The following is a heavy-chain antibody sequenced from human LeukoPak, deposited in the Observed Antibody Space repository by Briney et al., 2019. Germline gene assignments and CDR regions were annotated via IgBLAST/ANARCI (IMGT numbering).Heavy chain of an antibody. CDR1: GFTFSNYA. CDR2: IIGSDGST. CDR3: ARGMYTTNWYVY. D-gene: IGHD2-2*02. Sequence: PGGSLRLSCAASGFTFSNYAMSWVRQAPGKGLEWVSAIIGSDGSTYYAGSVKGRFTISRDNSKNTLYLQMNSLRAEDTAVYYCARGMYTTNWYVYWGQGTLVTVSS. J-gene: IGHJ5*01. V-gene: IGHV3-23*01.